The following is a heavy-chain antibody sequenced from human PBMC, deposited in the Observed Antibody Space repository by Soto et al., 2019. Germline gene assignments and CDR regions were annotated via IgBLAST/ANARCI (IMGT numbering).Heavy chain of an antibody. CDR2: FDPEDGET. CDR1: GYTLTELS. J-gene: IGHJ5*02. Sequence: ASVKVSCKVSGYTLTELSMHWVRQAPGKGLEWMGGFDPEDGETIYAQKFQGRVTMTEDTSTDTAYMELSSLRSEDTAVYYCATVFTMVRGVPPPGFDPWGQGTLVTVSS. CDR3: ATVFTMVRGVPPPGFDP. V-gene: IGHV1-24*01. D-gene: IGHD3-10*01.